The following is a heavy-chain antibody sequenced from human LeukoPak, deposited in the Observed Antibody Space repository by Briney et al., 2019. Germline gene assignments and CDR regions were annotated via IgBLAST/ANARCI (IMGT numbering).Heavy chain of an antibody. CDR2: INPNSGGT. Sequence: ASVKVSCKASGYTFTVYYTHWVRQAPGQGLEWMGWINPNSGGTNYAQKFQGRVTMTRDTSISTAYMELSRLRSDDTAVYYCATTIPRIVGASPFDYWGQGTLVTVSS. CDR1: GYTFTVYY. CDR3: ATTIPRIVGASPFDY. V-gene: IGHV1-2*02. J-gene: IGHJ4*02. D-gene: IGHD1-26*01.